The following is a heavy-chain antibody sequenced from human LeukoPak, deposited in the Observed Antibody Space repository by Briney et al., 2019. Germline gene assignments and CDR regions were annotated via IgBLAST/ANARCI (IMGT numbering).Heavy chain of an antibody. J-gene: IGHJ4*02. CDR2: ISSSSSYI. V-gene: IGHV3-21*01. Sequence: GGSLRLSCAASGFTFSSYSMNWVRQAPGKGLEWVSSISSSSSYIYYADSVKGRFTISRDNAKNSLYLQMSSLRAEDTAVYYCASSSSSWNFDYWGQGTLVTVSS. CDR1: GFTFSSYS. CDR3: ASSSSSWNFDY. D-gene: IGHD6-13*01.